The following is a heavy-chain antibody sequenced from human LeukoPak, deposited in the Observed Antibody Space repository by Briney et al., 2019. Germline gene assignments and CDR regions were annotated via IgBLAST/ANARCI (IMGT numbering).Heavy chain of an antibody. CDR2: INHSGST. CDR3: ASSRDGYNFGATQRWFDP. CDR1: GGSFSGYY. Sequence: SETLSLTCAVYGGSFSGYYWSWIRQPPGKGLEWIGEINHSGSTNYNPSLKSRVTISVDTSKNQFSLKLSSVTAADTAVYYCASSRDGYNFGATQRWFDPGGQGTLVTVSS. J-gene: IGHJ5*02. V-gene: IGHV4-34*01. D-gene: IGHD5-24*01.